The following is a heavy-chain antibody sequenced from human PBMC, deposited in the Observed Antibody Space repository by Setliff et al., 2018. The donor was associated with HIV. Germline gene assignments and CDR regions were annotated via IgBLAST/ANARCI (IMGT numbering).Heavy chain of an antibody. D-gene: IGHD2-2*01. V-gene: IGHV1-8*02. CDR1: GGTFSGDD. Sequence: ASVKVSCKASGGTFSGDDIDWVRQAAGQGLEWMGWMNPYSGNTGYAQKFRGRITMTRDTSRGTAHMEVTRLRSDDTAVYYCARGSTAVNYYYYYIDVWGKGTTVTVSS. J-gene: IGHJ6*03. CDR3: ARGSTAVNYYYYYIDV. CDR2: MNPYSGNT.